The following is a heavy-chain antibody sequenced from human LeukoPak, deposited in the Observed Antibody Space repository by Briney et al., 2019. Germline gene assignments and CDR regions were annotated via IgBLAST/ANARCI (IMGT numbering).Heavy chain of an antibody. J-gene: IGHJ4*02. CDR2: ISAYNGHT. CDR3: ARGFPPRRSYDSSGYYSCNFDY. D-gene: IGHD3-22*01. V-gene: IGHV1-18*01. CDR1: GYTFTNYG. Sequence: ASVKVSYKTSGYTFTNYGVTWVRQAPGEGLEWMGWISAYNGHTKYAQRLQGRVTMTTDTSTSTAYMELRSLRSDDTAVYYCARGFPPRRSYDSSGYYSCNFDYWGQGTLVTVSS.